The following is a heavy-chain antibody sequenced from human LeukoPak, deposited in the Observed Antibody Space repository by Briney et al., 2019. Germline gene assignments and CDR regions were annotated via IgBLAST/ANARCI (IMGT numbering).Heavy chain of an antibody. Sequence: SETLSLTCSVSGGSISSYYWSWVRQPPGKGLEWIGYICCSGSSNYYPSLKRRGSISVDTSKNRFSLRLSSVPAADTAVYYCARRGRPPGKYGGYEYWSFDYWGQGTLVTVSS. V-gene: IGHV4-59*08. J-gene: IGHJ4*02. CDR3: ARRGRPPGKYGGYEYWSFDY. D-gene: IGHD5-12*01. CDR2: ICCSGSS. CDR1: GGSISSYY.